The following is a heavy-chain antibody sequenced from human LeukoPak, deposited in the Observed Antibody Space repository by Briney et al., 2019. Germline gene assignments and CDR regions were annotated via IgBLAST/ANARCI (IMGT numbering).Heavy chain of an antibody. D-gene: IGHD5-12*01. CDR1: GGSISSSSYY. V-gene: IGHV4-39*01. CDR2: IYYSGST. Sequence: SETLSLTCTVSGGSISSSSYYWGWIRQPPGKGLEWIGSIYYSGSTYYNPSLKSRVTISVDTSKNQFSLKLSSVTAADTAVYYCAGQTGRLRNPAFDYWGQGTLVTVSS. J-gene: IGHJ4*02. CDR3: AGQTGRLRNPAFDY.